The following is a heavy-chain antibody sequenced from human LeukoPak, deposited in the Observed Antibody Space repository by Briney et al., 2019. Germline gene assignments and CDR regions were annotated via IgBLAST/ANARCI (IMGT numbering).Heavy chain of an antibody. CDR2: IYPGDSDT. Sequence: ESLNICCKANSYTFGDCLNGGGRRKIEKDLEWMGSIYPGDSDTRYSPSLEGHVTVSADKSTGTAYLQWNSLKASDTAIYYCVRQGPSGIYYYFDNWGQGILVTVSS. D-gene: IGHD1-26*01. CDR3: VRQGPSGIYYYFDN. CDR1: SYTFGDCL. J-gene: IGHJ4*02. V-gene: IGHV5-51*01.